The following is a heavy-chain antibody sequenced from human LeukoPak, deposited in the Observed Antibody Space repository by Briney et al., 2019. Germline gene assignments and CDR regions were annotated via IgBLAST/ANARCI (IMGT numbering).Heavy chain of an antibody. CDR3: AGESGAVAGTEDGMDV. CDR2: ISGSGGST. V-gene: IGHV3-23*01. D-gene: IGHD6-19*01. Sequence: GGSLRLSCAASGFTFSSYAMSWVRQAPGKGLEWVSAISGSGGSTYYADSVKGRFTISRDNSKNTLCLQMNSLRAEDTAVYYCAGESGAVAGTEDGMDVWGQGTTVTVSS. CDR1: GFTFSSYA. J-gene: IGHJ6*02.